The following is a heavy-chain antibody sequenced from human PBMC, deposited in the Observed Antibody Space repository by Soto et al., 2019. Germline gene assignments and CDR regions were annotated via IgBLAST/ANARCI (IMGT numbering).Heavy chain of an antibody. J-gene: IGHJ4*02. V-gene: IGHV1-69*01. CDR3: VRDSGGKASRS. Sequence: QVQLVQSGAEVKKPGSSVKVSCKASGGTFSSYRINWVRQAPGQGLEWVGGIVPIYRTADYAQKFQGRVTITADESARTTYKELGRLKAQDKGGYYRVRDSGGKASRSWGQGTLVTVSS. D-gene: IGHD3-16*01. CDR1: GGTFSSYR. CDR2: IVPIYRTA.